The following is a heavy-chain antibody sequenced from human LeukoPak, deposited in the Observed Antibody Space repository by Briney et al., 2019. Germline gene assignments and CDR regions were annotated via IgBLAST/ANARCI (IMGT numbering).Heavy chain of an antibody. CDR3: ARDSPKYYYDSSGYFDP. J-gene: IGHJ5*02. D-gene: IGHD3-22*01. V-gene: IGHV1-18*01. CDR1: GYTFTSYG. CDR2: ISAYNGNT. Sequence: ASVKVSCKASGYTFTSYGISWVRQAPGQGLEWMGWISAYNGNTNYAQKLQGRVTMTTDTSTSTAYMELRSLRSDDTAVYYCARDSPKYYYDSSGYFDPWGQGTLVTVSS.